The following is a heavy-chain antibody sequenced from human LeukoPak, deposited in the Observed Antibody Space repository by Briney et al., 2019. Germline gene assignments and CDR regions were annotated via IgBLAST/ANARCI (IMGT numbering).Heavy chain of an antibody. CDR1: GGSISSGSYY. CDR2: IYTSGST. CDR3: PRELYYYGSGSPSNFDY. D-gene: IGHD3-10*01. V-gene: IGHV4-61*02. Sequence: SQTLSLTCTVSGGSISSGSYYWSWIRQPAGKGLEWIGRIYTSGSTNYNPSLKSRVTISVDTSKSKFYLKMSSVTAADTAVYYCPRELYYYGSGSPSNFDYWGQGTLVTVSS. J-gene: IGHJ4*02.